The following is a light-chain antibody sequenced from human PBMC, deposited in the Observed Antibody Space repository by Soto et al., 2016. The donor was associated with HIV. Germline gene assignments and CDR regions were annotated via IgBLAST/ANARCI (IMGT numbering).Light chain of an antibody. J-gene: IGKJ4*01. CDR3: QQFDILPLT. CDR2: DAS. Sequence: DIQMTQSPSSLSASVGDRVTITCQASQLISNFLNWYQHKPGKTPKLLIYDASNLETGVSSRFSGSGFGTDFTFTISSLQPEDAATYYCQQFDILPLTFGGGTKVEIK. V-gene: IGKV1-33*01. CDR1: QLISNF.